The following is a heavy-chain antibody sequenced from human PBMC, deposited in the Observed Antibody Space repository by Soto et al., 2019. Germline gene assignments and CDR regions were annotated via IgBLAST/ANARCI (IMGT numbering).Heavy chain of an antibody. J-gene: IGHJ5*02. D-gene: IGHD6-19*01. CDR2: INAGNGNT. CDR3: ARVLAVAGFNWFDP. Sequence: QVQLVQSGAEVKKPGASVKVSCKASGYTFTSYAMHWVRQAPGQRLEWMGWINAGNGNTKYSQKFQGRVTITRDTSASKAYMELSSLRSEDTAVYYCARVLAVAGFNWFDPWGQGTLVTVSS. CDR1: GYTFTSYA. V-gene: IGHV1-3*01.